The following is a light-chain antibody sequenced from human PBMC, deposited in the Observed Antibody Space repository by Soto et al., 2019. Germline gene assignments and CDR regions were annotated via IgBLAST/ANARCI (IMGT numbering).Light chain of an antibody. CDR1: NSDVGSYNL. V-gene: IGLV2-23*02. CDR2: EDS. Sequence: QSALTQPASVSGSPGQSITISCTGTNSDVGSYNLVSWYQHHPGKAPKLMIYEDSKRPSGVSNRFSGSKSDYTASLTISGLQAEDEAVYYCCSFAGSSTFVVFGGGTKLTVL. J-gene: IGLJ3*02. CDR3: CSFAGSSTFVV.